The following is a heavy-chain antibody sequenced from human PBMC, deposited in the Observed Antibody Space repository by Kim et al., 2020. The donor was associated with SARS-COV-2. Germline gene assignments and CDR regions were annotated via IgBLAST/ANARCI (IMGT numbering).Heavy chain of an antibody. CDR2: IYYSGST. Sequence: SETLSLTCTVSGGSISSSSYYWGWIRQPPGKGLEWIGSIYYSGSTYYNPSLKSRVTISVDTSKNQFSLKLSSVTAADTAVYYCASGQLAPFAGFSYWGQGTLVTVSS. V-gene: IGHV4-39*01. CDR1: GGSISSSSYY. CDR3: ASGQLAPFAGFSY. D-gene: IGHD6-6*01. J-gene: IGHJ4*02.